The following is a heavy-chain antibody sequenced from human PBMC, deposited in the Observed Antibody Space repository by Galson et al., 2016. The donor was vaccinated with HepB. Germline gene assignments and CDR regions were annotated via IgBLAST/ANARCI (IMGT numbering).Heavy chain of an antibody. CDR1: GFTFSSYG. CDR3: AKDGRIYCSSASCHDHFHY. D-gene: IGHD2-2*01. CDR2: ISYDGSNK. V-gene: IGHV3-30*18. Sequence: SLRLSCAASGFTFSSYGMHWVRQAPGKGQEWVAFISYDGSNKKYADSVKGRFTISRDNSKKTLYLQMNSRRAEDTAVYYCAKDGRIYCSSASCHDHFHYWGQGTLVTVSS. J-gene: IGHJ4*02.